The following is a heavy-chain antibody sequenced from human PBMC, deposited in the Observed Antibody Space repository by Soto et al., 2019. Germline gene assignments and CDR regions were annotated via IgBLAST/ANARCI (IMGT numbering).Heavy chain of an antibody. CDR3: ARAPGYYYYYYGMDV. V-gene: IGHV4-34*01. CDR2: INHSGST. CDR1: GGSFSGYY. J-gene: IGHJ6*02. Sequence: PSETLSLTCAVYGGSFSGYYWSWIRQPPGKGLEWIGEINHSGSTNYNPSLKSRVTISVDTSKNQFSLKLSSVTAADTAVYYCARAPGYYYYYYGMDVWGQGTTVTVS.